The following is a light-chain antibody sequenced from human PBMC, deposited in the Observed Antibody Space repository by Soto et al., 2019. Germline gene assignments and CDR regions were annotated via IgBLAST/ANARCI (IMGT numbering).Light chain of an antibody. V-gene: IGLV2-14*01. J-gene: IGLJ3*02. Sequence: QSALTQPASVSGSAGQSITISCSGTMRDVGAYNLVSWYQQHPGTAPKLIIYEVRNRPSGISSRFSGSRSGNTASLTISGLQSEDEGDYYCCSYVGNYAWVFGGGTKLTVL. CDR2: EVR. CDR1: MRDVGAYNL. CDR3: CSYVGNYAWV.